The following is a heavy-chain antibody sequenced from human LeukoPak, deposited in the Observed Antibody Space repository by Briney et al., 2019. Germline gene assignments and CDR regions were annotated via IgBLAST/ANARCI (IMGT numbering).Heavy chain of an antibody. J-gene: IGHJ4*02. V-gene: IGHV3-30-3*01. D-gene: IGHD1-14*01. Sequence: GRYLRLSCAASGFIFSNYAMHWVRQAPGKGLEWLAVISYDGSNKYYADSVKGRFTISRDNSKNTLYLQMNSLRAEDTAVYYCAREGDAGAYFDYWGQGTLVTVSS. CDR2: ISYDGSNK. CDR3: AREGDAGAYFDY. CDR1: GFIFSNYA.